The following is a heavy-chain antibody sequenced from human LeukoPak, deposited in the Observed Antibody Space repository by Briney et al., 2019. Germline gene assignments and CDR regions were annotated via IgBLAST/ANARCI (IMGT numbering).Heavy chain of an antibody. D-gene: IGHD3-10*01. CDR3: ARDNYYGSGSYTAY. CDR1: GFTFSNFA. J-gene: IGHJ4*02. CDR2: ISGSGGST. V-gene: IGHV3-23*01. Sequence: GRSLRLSCVASGFTFSNFAMSWVRQAPGKGLEWVSSISGSGGSTYYADSVKGRFPISRDNSKNTLYLQMNDLGADDTAVYYCARDNYYGSGSYTAYWGQGTLVTVSS.